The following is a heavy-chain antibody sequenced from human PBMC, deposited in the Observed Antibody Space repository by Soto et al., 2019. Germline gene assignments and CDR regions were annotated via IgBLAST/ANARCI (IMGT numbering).Heavy chain of an antibody. CDR3: ARARSILITMVRGVNHYYYYGMDV. D-gene: IGHD3-10*01. Sequence: SETLSLTCAVYGGSFSGYYWSWIRQPPGKGLEWIGEINHSGSTNYNPSLKSRVTISVDTSKNQFSLKLSSVTAADTAVYYCARARSILITMVRGVNHYYYYGMDVWGQGTTVTSP. CDR1: GGSFSGYY. V-gene: IGHV4-34*01. J-gene: IGHJ6*02. CDR2: INHSGST.